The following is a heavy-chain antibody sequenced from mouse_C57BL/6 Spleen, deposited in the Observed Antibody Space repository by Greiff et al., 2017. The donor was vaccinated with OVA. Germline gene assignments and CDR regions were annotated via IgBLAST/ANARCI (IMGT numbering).Heavy chain of an antibody. V-gene: IGHV1-26*01. Sequence: EVQLQQSGPELVKPGASVKISCKASGYTFTDYYMNWVKQSHGKSLEWIGDINPNNGGTSYNQKFKGKATLTVDKSSSTAYMELRSLTSEDSAVYYCARRGYGSSRYYFDDWGQGTTLTVSS. J-gene: IGHJ2*01. D-gene: IGHD1-1*01. CDR2: INPNNGGT. CDR1: GYTFTDYY. CDR3: ARRGYGSSRYYFDD.